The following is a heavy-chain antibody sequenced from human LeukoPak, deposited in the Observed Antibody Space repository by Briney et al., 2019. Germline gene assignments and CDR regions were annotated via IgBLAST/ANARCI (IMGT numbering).Heavy chain of an antibody. V-gene: IGHV3-21*01. CDR2: ISSSSSYI. J-gene: IGHJ4*02. Sequence: GGSLRLSCAASGFTFSSYSMNWVRQAPGKGLEWVSSISSSSSYIDYADSLKDRFTIFRDNAKNSLYLQMNSLRAEDTAVYYCARAATGLKGNGFDYWGQGTLVTVSS. D-gene: IGHD1-1*01. CDR1: GFTFSSYS. CDR3: ARAATGLKGNGFDY.